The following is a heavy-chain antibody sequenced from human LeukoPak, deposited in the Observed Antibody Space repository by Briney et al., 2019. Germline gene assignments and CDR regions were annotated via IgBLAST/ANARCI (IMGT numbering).Heavy chain of an antibody. CDR3: ARCGAAVTTHFSH. V-gene: IGHV1-18*01. CDR2: ISASDGTT. D-gene: IGHD4-17*01. Sequence: GASVKVSCKASGYGFSIYGITWARQAPGQGLEYLGWISASDGTTNYAQKVQDRVTMTTDTSTSTAYLELRSLRSEDTAVYYCARCGAAVTTHFSHWGQGTLVTVSS. J-gene: IGHJ4*02. CDR1: GYGFSIYG.